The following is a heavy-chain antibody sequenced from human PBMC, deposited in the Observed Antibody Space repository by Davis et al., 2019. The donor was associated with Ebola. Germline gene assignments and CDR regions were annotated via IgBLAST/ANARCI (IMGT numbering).Heavy chain of an antibody. CDR1: GYTFANYG. J-gene: IGHJ4*02. V-gene: IGHV1-18*01. CDR3: ARDTAGTQRGFDY. CDR2: ISAYNGNT. Sequence: ASVKVSCKASGYTFANYGMTWVRQAPAQGLEWMGWISAYNGNTNYAQKFQGRVTMTTDTSTSTGYMELRSLRSDDTAVYFCARDTAGTQRGFDYWGQGTLVTVSS. D-gene: IGHD1-1*01.